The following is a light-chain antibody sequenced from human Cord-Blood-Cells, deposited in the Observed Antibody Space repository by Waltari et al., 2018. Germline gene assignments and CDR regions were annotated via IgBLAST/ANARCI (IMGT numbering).Light chain of an antibody. Sequence: QSALTQTASVCGSPGQSITISCTGTSSDLWSYKLVPWYQQHPGKAPKLTIYEGSKRPSGVSNRFSGSKSGNTAALTTAGLQAEDEADYYCCSYAGSSTVVFGGGTKLTVL. J-gene: IGLJ2*01. CDR3: CSYAGSSTVV. CDR1: SSDLWSYKL. V-gene: IGLV2-23*01. CDR2: EGS.